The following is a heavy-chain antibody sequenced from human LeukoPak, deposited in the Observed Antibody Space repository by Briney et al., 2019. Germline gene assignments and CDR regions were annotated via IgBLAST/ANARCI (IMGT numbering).Heavy chain of an antibody. CDR3: AREYCSGGSCYSDAFDI. CDR2: ISSSSSYI. D-gene: IGHD2-15*01. Sequence: SGGSLRLSCAASGFTFSSYGMNWVRQAPGKGLEWVSSISSSSSYIYYADSVKGRFTISRDNAKNSLYLQMNSLRAEDTAVYYCAREYCSGGSCYSDAFDIWGQGTMVTVSS. V-gene: IGHV3-21*01. J-gene: IGHJ3*02. CDR1: GFTFSSYG.